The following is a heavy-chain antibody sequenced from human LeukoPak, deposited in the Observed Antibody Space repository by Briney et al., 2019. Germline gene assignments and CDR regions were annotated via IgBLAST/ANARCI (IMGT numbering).Heavy chain of an antibody. Sequence: PSETLSLTYTVSGGSISSYYWSWIRQPAGKGLEWIGRIYTSGSTNYNPSLKSRVTMSVDTSKNQFSLKLSSVTAADTAVYYCARDLNYYDSSGFRFDYWGQGTLVTVSS. V-gene: IGHV4-4*07. CDR1: GGSISSYY. CDR2: IYTSGST. CDR3: ARDLNYYDSSGFRFDY. J-gene: IGHJ4*02. D-gene: IGHD3-22*01.